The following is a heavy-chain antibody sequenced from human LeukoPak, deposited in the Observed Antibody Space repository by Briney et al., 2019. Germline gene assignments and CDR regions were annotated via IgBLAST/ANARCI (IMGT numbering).Heavy chain of an antibody. D-gene: IGHD3-22*01. V-gene: IGHV4-31*03. CDR1: GGSISSSSYY. CDR3: ARATYYYDSSAIRSPYGMDV. J-gene: IGHJ6*02. Sequence: SETLSLTCTVSGGSISSSSYYWSWIRQHPGKGLEWIGYIYYSGSTYYNPSLKSRVTISVDTSKNQFSLKLSSVTAADTAVYYCARATYYYDSSAIRSPYGMDVWGQGTTVTVSS. CDR2: IYYSGST.